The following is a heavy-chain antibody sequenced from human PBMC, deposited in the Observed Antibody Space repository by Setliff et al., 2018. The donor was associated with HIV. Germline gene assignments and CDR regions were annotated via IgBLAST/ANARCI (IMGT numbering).Heavy chain of an antibody. Sequence: ASVKVSCKTSGYTFSAHYIHWVRQAPGQGLEWVRFINPNTGSTNYPQKFQGRVTMTGDTSISTAFLELTSLTSDDTAVYYCARGANFPYSSSSDYWGQGTLVTVS. CDR1: GYTFSAHY. D-gene: IGHD6-6*01. CDR3: ARGANFPYSSSSDY. V-gene: IGHV1-2*02. CDR2: INPNTGST. J-gene: IGHJ4*02.